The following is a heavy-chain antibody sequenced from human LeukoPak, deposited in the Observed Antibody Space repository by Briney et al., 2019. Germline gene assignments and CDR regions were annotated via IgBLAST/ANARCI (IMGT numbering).Heavy chain of an antibody. CDR3: AATFYYDSPLAFDI. Sequence: ASVKVSCRASGYGFTSHYMHWVRQAPGKGLEWMGGFDPEDGETIYAQKFQGRVTMTEDTSTDTAYMELSSLRSEDTAVYYCAATFYYDSPLAFDIWGQGTTVTVSS. J-gene: IGHJ3*02. D-gene: IGHD3-22*01. V-gene: IGHV1-24*01. CDR2: FDPEDGET. CDR1: GYGFTSHY.